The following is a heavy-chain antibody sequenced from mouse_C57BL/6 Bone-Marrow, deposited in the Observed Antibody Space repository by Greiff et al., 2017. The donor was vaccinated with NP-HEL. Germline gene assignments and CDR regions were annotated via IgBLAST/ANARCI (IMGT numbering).Heavy chain of an antibody. D-gene: IGHD2-3*01. Sequence: VQLQQSGAELARPGASVKLSCKASGYTFTSYGISWVKQRTGQGLEWIGEIYPRSGNTYYNEQFKGKATLTADKSSSTAYMELRSLTSEDSSVYFCASHYDGYYYYAMDDWGQGTSVTVSS. CDR3: ASHYDGYYYYAMDD. V-gene: IGHV1-81*01. CDR1: GYTFTSYG. J-gene: IGHJ4*01. CDR2: IYPRSGNT.